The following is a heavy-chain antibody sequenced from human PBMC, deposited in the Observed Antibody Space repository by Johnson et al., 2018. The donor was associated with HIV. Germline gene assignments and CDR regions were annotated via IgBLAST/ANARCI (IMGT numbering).Heavy chain of an antibody. V-gene: IGHV3-20*04. CDR3: AKDKVHYYGSGAAFDI. J-gene: IGHJ3*02. Sequence: VQLVESGGGVVRPGGSPRLSCAASGFTFGDYGMSCVRQAPGKGLAWVAGINWNGGSTGSADSVKGRFTISRDNAKNSLYLQMNSLRAEDTALDYCAKDKVHYYGSGAAFDIWGQGTMVTVSS. CDR2: INWNGGST. D-gene: IGHD3-10*01. CDR1: GFTFGDYG.